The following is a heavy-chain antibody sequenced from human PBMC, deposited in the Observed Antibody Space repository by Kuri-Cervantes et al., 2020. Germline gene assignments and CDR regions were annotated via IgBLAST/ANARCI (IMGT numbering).Heavy chain of an antibody. D-gene: IGHD1-26*01. J-gene: IGHJ6*03. Sequence: GESLKISCAASGFTFSNYWMNWVRQAPGKGLEWVAHIKLDGSDKTYVDYLKGRFTISRDNSKNSLYLQMNSLRTEDTALYYCTKDIGYYYYYMDVWGKGTTVTVSS. CDR3: TKDIGYYYYYMDV. V-gene: IGHV3-7*05. CDR1: GFTFSNYW. CDR2: IKLDGSDK.